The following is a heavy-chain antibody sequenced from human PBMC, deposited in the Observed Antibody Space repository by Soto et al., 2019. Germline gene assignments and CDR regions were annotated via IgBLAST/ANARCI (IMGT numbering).Heavy chain of an antibody. Sequence: ASVKVSCKASGYTFTSYGISWVRQAPGQGLEWMGWISAYNGNTNYAQKLQGRVTMTTDTSTSTAYMELRSLRSDDTAVYYCARSMHDYRPNWFAPWGQRTLDTVSS. CDR2: ISAYNGNT. CDR1: GYTFTSYG. J-gene: IGHJ5*02. CDR3: ARSMHDYRPNWFAP. V-gene: IGHV1-18*01. D-gene: IGHD4-17*01.